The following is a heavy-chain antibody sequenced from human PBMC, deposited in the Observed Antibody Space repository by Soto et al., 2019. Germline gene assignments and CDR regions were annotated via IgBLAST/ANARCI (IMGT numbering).Heavy chain of an antibody. J-gene: IGHJ5*02. CDR2: IYHSGST. CDR1: GGSISSGGYS. Sequence: PSETLSLTCAVSGGSISSGGYSWSWIRQPPGKGLGWIGYIYHSGSTYYNPSLKSRVTISVDRSKNQFSLKLSSVTAADTAVYYCARVPDRWGQGTLVTVSS. D-gene: IGHD2-2*01. CDR3: ARVPDR. V-gene: IGHV4-30-2*01.